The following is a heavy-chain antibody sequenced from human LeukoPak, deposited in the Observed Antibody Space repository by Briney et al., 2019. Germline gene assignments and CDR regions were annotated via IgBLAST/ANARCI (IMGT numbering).Heavy chain of an antibody. CDR3: ARDRYYYDSSGHEYFQH. CDR1: GYTFTSYG. D-gene: IGHD3-22*01. V-gene: IGHV1-18*01. J-gene: IGHJ1*01. CDR2: ISAYNGNT. Sequence: AASVKVSCKASGYTFTSYGISWVRQAPGRGLEWMGWISAYNGNTNYAQKLQGRVTMTTDTSTSTAYMELRSLRSDDTAVYYCARDRYYYDSSGHEYFQHWGQGTLVTVSS.